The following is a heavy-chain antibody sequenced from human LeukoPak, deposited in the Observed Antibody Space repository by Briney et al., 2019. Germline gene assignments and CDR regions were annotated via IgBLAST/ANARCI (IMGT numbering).Heavy chain of an antibody. J-gene: IGHJ4*02. CDR2: ISYDGDTK. CDR1: GFTFSNYG. D-gene: IGHD6-19*01. Sequence: GGSLRLSCVASGFTFSNYGMHWVRQAPGKGLEWVAIISYDGDTKRYADSVKGRFTISRDNSKNTLYLQMNSLRAEDTAVYYCAKARGQWLVPGDYWGQGTLVTVSS. CDR3: AKARGQWLVPGDY. V-gene: IGHV3-30*18.